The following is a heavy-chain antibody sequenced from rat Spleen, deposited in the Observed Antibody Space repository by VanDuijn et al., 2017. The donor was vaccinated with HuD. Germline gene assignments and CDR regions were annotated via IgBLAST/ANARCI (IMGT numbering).Heavy chain of an antibody. Sequence: EVQLVESGGGLVQPGRSLTLSCATSGFTFSDYAMAWVRQAPKKGLEWVATIIYDGSSTYYRDSVRGRFSISRDNARSTLYLQMNSLRSEDTATYYCARPIWDYGGYSKDYFEYWGQGVMVTVSS. D-gene: IGHD1-11*01. CDR3: ARPIWDYGGYSKDYFEY. J-gene: IGHJ2*01. CDR2: IIYDGSST. V-gene: IGHV5-17*01. CDR1: GFTFSDYA.